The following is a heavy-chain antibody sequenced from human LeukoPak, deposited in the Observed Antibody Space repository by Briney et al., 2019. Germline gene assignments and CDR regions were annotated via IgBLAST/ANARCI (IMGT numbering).Heavy chain of an antibody. CDR2: INSDGSTT. J-gene: IGHJ4*02. CDR1: GFTFRTYW. V-gene: IGHV3-74*01. CDR3: ARAGNYYFEY. D-gene: IGHD3-10*01. Sequence: PGGSLRLSCAASGFTFRTYWMHWVRQTPGPGLVWVSRINSDGSTTNYADSVKGRFTVSRDNAQNTLYLQMSSLRAEDTAVYYCARAGNYYFEYWGQGALVTVSS.